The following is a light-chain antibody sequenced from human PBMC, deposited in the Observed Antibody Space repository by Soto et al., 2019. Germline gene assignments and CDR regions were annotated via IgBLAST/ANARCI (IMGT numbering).Light chain of an antibody. CDR1: QSIDIY. J-gene: IGKJ4*01. V-gene: IGKV3-11*01. Sequence: TVLTQSPATLSLSPGERATLSCRASQSIDIYLAWYQLRPGQAPRLLIYDASNRPPGIPARFSGSGFGTDFTLTISSLEPEDFAIYYCQQRKFWLSFGGGTKVEIK. CDR2: DAS. CDR3: QQRKFWLS.